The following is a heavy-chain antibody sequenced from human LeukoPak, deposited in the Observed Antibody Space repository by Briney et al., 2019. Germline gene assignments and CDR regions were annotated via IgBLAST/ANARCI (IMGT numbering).Heavy chain of an antibody. CDR1: GYSISSGYY. Sequence: PSETLSLTCTVSGYSISSGYYWGWIRQPPGKGLEWIGSIYHSGSTYCNPSLKSRVTISVDTSKNQFSLKLSSVTAADTAVYYCARAGTYYYDSSGPAGYWGQGTLVTVSS. V-gene: IGHV4-38-2*02. CDR2: IYHSGST. D-gene: IGHD3-22*01. J-gene: IGHJ4*02. CDR3: ARAGTYYYDSSGPAGY.